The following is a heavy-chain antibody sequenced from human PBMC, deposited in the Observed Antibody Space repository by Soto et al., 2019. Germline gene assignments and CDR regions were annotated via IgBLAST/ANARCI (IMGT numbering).Heavy chain of an antibody. CDR2: ISSSSSYT. J-gene: IGHJ4*02. V-gene: IGHV3-11*06. D-gene: IGHD3-22*01. CDR1: GFTFSDYY. CDR3: ARTPYYYDSSGYYYYFDY. Sequence: QVQLVESGGGLVKPGGSLRLSCAASGFTFSDYYMSWIRQAPGKGLEWVSYISSSSSYTNYADSVKGRFTISRDNAKNSLYLQTNSLRAEDTAVYYCARTPYYYDSSGYYYYFDYWGQGTLVTVSS.